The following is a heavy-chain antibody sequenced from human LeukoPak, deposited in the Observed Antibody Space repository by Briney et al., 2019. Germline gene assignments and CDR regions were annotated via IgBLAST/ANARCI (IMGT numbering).Heavy chain of an antibody. J-gene: IGHJ4*02. CDR1: GCSLSSSGYY. V-gene: IGHV4-39*01. CDR2: IYYSGST. Sequence: SETPSLTRTVSGCSLSSSGYYRGWVRPPPGKGLEWIGNIYYSGSTYYNPSLKSRVTISVDTSKNQFSLRLSSVTAADTAVYYCARYIYGLGSFDSWGQGTLLTVSS. D-gene: IGHD5-18*01. CDR3: ARYIYGLGSFDS.